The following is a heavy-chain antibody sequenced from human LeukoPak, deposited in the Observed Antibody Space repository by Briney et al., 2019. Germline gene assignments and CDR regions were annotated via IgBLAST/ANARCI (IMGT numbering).Heavy chain of an antibody. V-gene: IGHV1-69*13. D-gene: IGHD2-2*01. CDR3: AREVLYCSSTSCPWGDY. Sequence: SVKVSCKASGGTFSSYAISWVRQAPGQGLEWMGGIIPIFGTANYAQKFQGRVTITADESTSTAYMELSSLRSEDTAVYYCAREVLYCSSTSCPWGDYWGQGTLVTVSS. CDR2: IIPIFGTA. CDR1: GGTFSSYA. J-gene: IGHJ4*02.